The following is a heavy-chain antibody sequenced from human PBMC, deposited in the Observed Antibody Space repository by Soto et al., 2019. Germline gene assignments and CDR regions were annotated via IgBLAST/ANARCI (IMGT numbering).Heavy chain of an antibody. D-gene: IGHD6-13*01. CDR3: ARGYYTSWYWFDR. Sequence: QVQLQESGPGLVKPSETLSLTCTVSVSGGSVSTGVHYWSWIRQPPGKGLEWIGYIYYSGSTNYSPFLERRVTISVDTTKHQFSLKLTYVTAADTAVYYCARGYYTSWYWFDRWGRGTLVTVSS. V-gene: IGHV4-61*08. CDR1: GGSVSTGVHY. CDR2: IYYSGST. J-gene: IGHJ2*01.